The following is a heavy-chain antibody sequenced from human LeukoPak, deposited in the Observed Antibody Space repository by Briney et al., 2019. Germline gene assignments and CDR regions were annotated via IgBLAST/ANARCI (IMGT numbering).Heavy chain of an antibody. CDR2: IYYSGST. CDR3: ARGYYYDSSGYYFDY. Sequence: SQTLSLTCTVSGGSISSGDYYWSWIRQPPGKGLDWIGYIYYSGSTYYNPSLKSRVTISVDTSKNQFSLKLSSVTAADTAVYYCARGYYYDSSGYYFDYWGQGTLVTVSS. J-gene: IGHJ4*02. V-gene: IGHV4-30-4*01. D-gene: IGHD3-22*01. CDR1: GGSISSGDYY.